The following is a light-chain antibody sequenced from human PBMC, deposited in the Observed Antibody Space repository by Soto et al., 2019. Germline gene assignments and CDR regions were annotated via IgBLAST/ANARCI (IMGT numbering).Light chain of an antibody. CDR1: PGVTTN. J-gene: IGKJ5*01. CDR3: QDYNNPAFS. Sequence: IVMAPSPTTLSVSPGERATLSCRAGPGVTTNFAWYQPKSGQSPRLLIYDVSIRATGVPARFSATGSEIDFTLSSSDLQSNDSAVYLRQDYNNPAFSFGQGTRLEIK. CDR2: DVS. V-gene: IGKV3-15*01.